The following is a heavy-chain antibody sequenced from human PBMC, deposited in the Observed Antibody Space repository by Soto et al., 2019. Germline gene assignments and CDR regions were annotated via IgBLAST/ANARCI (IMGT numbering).Heavy chain of an antibody. V-gene: IGHV4-59*08. J-gene: IGHJ5*02. Sequence: SETLSLTCTVSGGSISSYYWSWIRQPPGKGLEWIGYIYRGSTNYNPSLKSRVTISVDTSKNQFSLKLSSVTAADTAVYYCARQLWGLGNWFDPWGQGTLVTVSS. D-gene: IGHD5-18*01. CDR1: GGSISSYY. CDR2: IYRGST. CDR3: ARQLWGLGNWFDP.